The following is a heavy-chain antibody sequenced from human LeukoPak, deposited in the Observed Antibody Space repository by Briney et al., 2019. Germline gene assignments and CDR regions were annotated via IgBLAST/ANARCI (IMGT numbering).Heavy chain of an antibody. J-gene: IGHJ4*02. CDR3: ARKGSSGWYMGYFDY. D-gene: IGHD6-19*01. Sequence: SVKVSCKASGGTFSSYAISWVRQAPGQGLEWMGGIIPIFGTANYAQKFQGRVTITADESTSTAYMELSSLRSEDTAVYYCARKGSSGWYMGYFDYWGQGALVTVSS. CDR2: IIPIFGTA. V-gene: IGHV1-69*13. CDR1: GGTFSSYA.